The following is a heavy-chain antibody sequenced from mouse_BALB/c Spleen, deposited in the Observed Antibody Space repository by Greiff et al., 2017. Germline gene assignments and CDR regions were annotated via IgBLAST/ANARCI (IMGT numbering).Heavy chain of an antibody. CDR2: ISYDGSN. V-gene: IGHV3-6*02. D-gene: IGHD1-2*01. CDR3: AREGSLLRPAWFAY. Sequence: EVQLVESGPGLVKPSQSLSLTCSVTGYSITSGYYWNWIRQFPGNKLEWMGYISYDGSNNYNPSLKNRISITRDTSKNQFFLKLNSVTTEDTATYYCAREGSLLRPAWFAYWGQGTLVTVSA. J-gene: IGHJ3*01. CDR1: GYSITSGYY.